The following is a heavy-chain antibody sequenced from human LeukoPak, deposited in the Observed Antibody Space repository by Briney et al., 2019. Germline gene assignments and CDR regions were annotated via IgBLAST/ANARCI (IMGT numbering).Heavy chain of an antibody. CDR2: ISYDGKNK. CDR3: AKDRDSIGSVYYFDY. CDR1: GFTFSRYG. D-gene: IGHD1-26*01. V-gene: IGHV3-30*18. Sequence: PGRSLRLSCAASGFTFSRYGMHWVRQAPGKGLEWVAVISYDGKNKYYVDSVKGRFTISRDNSKNTVYLQVNSLRAEDTAVYYCAKDRDSIGSVYYFDYWGQGARVIVSS. J-gene: IGHJ4*02.